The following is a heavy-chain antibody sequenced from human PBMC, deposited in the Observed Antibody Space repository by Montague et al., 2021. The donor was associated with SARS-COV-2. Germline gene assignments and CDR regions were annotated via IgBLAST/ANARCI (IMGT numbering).Heavy chain of an antibody. CDR1: GGSISTYY. V-gene: IGHV4-59*01. J-gene: IGHJ4*02. Sequence: SETLSLTCSVSGGSISTYYWSWIRQPPGKGLEWIGYIYYSGSTNYNPSLKSRATISIDTSKNQFSLELSSVTAADMAVYYCASPGGYCTGGSCYYVYWGQGTLVTASS. CDR3: ASPGGYCTGGSCYYVY. CDR2: IYYSGST. D-gene: IGHD2-15*01.